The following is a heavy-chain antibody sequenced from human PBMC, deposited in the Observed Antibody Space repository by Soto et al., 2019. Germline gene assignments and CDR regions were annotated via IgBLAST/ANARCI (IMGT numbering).Heavy chain of an antibody. V-gene: IGHV3-7*01. CDR1: AFDFGGSW. Sequence: EVQLVESGGGLVQPGASLRLSCAPSAFDFGGSWMSWVRQAPGKGLEWVANIMPDGSKKYYVDSVKGRFTISRDNTKNSLVLQMNSLRAEDTAVYYCARGGRWLDFHSWGQGTLVTVSS. CDR3: ARGGRWLDFHS. D-gene: IGHD6-19*01. J-gene: IGHJ4*02. CDR2: IMPDGSKK.